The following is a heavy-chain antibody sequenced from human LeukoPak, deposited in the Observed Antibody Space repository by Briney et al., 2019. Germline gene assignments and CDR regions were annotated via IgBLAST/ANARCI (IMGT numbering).Heavy chain of an antibody. Sequence: PGGSLRLSCAASGFTFSDYYMSWIRQPPGKGLEWVSYISSSGTTIYYADSVRGRFTVTRDNAKNSLYLQMDSLSAEDTAVYYCASLRGVNRWGQGTLVTVSS. CDR2: ISSSGTTI. CDR3: ASLRGVNR. CDR1: GFTFSDYY. D-gene: IGHD3-10*01. J-gene: IGHJ4*02. V-gene: IGHV3-11*01.